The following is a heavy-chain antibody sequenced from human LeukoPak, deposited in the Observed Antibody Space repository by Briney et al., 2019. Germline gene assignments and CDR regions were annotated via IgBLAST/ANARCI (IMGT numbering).Heavy chain of an antibody. Sequence: GGSLRLSCAASGFTFSSYEMNWVRQAPGKGLEWVSYISSSGSTIYYADSVKGRFTISRDNAKNSLYLQMNSLRAEDTAVYYCAREAFTMVRGAEVYGMDVWGKGTTVTVSS. CDR3: AREAFTMVRGAEVYGMDV. J-gene: IGHJ6*04. CDR2: ISSSGSTI. V-gene: IGHV3-48*03. D-gene: IGHD3-10*01. CDR1: GFTFSSYE.